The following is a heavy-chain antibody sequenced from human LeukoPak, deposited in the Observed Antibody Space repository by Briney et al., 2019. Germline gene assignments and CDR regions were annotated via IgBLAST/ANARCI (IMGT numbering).Heavy chain of an antibody. D-gene: IGHD2-21*02. Sequence: KSSETLSLTCAVYGGSFSGYYWSWIRQPPGKGLEWIGEINHSGGTNYNPSLKSRVTISVDTSKNQFSLKLSSVTAADTAVYYCASNPLTYCGGDCSTLTDYWGQGTLVTVSS. CDR2: INHSGGT. CDR1: GGSFSGYY. J-gene: IGHJ4*02. CDR3: ASNPLTYCGGDCSTLTDY. V-gene: IGHV4-34*01.